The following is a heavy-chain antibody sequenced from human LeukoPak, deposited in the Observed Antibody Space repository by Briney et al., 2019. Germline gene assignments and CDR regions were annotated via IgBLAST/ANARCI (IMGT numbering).Heavy chain of an antibody. CDR3: ARGLWELPDY. CDR2: IYTSGST. D-gene: IGHD1-26*01. Sequence: SETLSLTCTVSGGSISSGSYYWSWIRQPAGKGLEWIGRIYTSGSTNYNPSLKSRVTISVDTSKNQFSLKLSSVTAADTAVCYCARGLWELPDYWGQGTLVTVSS. J-gene: IGHJ4*02. V-gene: IGHV4-61*02. CDR1: GGSISSGSYY.